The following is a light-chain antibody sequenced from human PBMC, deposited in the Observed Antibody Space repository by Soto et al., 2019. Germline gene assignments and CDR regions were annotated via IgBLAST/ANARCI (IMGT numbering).Light chain of an antibody. CDR1: SSDVGGYNY. CDR3: SSYTSSGTLVV. J-gene: IGLJ2*01. V-gene: IGLV2-14*01. Sequence: QSVLTQPASVSGSPGQSITISCTGTSSDVGGYNYVSWYQQHPGKAPKFMIYEVSNRPSGVSNRFSVSKSGNTASLTISGLQAEDEADYYCSSYTSSGTLVVFGGGTTLTVL. CDR2: EVS.